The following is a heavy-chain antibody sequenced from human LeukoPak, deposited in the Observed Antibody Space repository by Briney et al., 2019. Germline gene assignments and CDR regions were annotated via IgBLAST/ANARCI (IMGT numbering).Heavy chain of an antibody. V-gene: IGHV3-53*01. CDR3: ARDSGWGGYYMPLGPDY. CDR1: GFTVSSNY. D-gene: IGHD3-3*01. J-gene: IGHJ4*02. CDR2: IYSGGST. Sequence: GGSLRLSCAASGFTVSSNYMSWVRQAPGKGLEWVSVIYSGGSTYYADSVKGRFTISRDNAKNSLYLQMNSLRAEDTAVYYCARDSGWGGYYMPLGPDYWGQGTLVTVSS.